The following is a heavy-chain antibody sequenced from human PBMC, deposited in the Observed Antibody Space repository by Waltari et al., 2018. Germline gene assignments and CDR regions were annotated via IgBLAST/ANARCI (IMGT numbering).Heavy chain of an antibody. CDR2: IGWNSGAI. J-gene: IGHJ4*02. CDR1: GFRFEDYA. CDR3: VKGGWGFGAFYEQH. D-gene: IGHD3-10*01. Sequence: EVQLVTSGGGLVQPGRSLRLACVGPGFRFEDYAMYWVRQRPGKGLEWLSGIGWNSGAIGYADSVRGRFSTYRDNARKSLYLQMGRLRPEDTALYYCVKGGWGFGAFYEQHWGQGIQVTVSS. V-gene: IGHV3-9*01.